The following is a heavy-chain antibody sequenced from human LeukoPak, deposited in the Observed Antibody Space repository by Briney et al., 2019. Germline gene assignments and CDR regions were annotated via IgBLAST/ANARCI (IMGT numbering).Heavy chain of an antibody. D-gene: IGHD4-17*01. Sequence: SETLSLTCTVSGASISSYYWSWIRQPPGKVLEWVGYIYYSGSTNYNPSLKSRVTISVDTSKNQFSLKLSSVTAADTAVYYCARNPRDYGDYVDYYYMDVWGKGTTVTVSS. V-gene: IGHV4-59*01. CDR3: ARNPRDYGDYVDYYYMDV. J-gene: IGHJ6*03. CDR2: IYYSGST. CDR1: GASISSYY.